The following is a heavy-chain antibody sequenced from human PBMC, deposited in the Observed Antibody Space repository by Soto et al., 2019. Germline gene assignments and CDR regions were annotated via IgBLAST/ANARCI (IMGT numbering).Heavy chain of an antibody. CDR1: GYTFTSYA. CDR2: ISAYNGNT. J-gene: IGHJ4*02. Sequence: QVQLVQSGAEVKKPGASVKVSCKASGYTFTSYAISWVRQAPGQGLEWMGWISAYNGNTKHALKLQGRVTLTTDTTTSTAYMELRSLRSEDAAVYYCARDTAMALPDAWGQGTLVTVSS. CDR3: ARDTAMALPDA. D-gene: IGHD5-18*01. V-gene: IGHV1-18*01.